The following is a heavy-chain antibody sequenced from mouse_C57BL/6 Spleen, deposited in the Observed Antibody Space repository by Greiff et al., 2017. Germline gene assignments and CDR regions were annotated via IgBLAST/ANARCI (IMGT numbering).Heavy chain of an antibody. Sequence: EVQLQQSGAELVRPGASVKLSCTASGFNIKDYYMHWVKQRPEQGLEWIGRIDPEDGDTDYAPKFQGKATMTADTTSNTAYLQLSSLTSEDTAVYYCTSTAQANYFDYWGQGTTLTVSS. CDR2: IDPEDGDT. CDR1: GFNIKDYY. J-gene: IGHJ2*01. D-gene: IGHD3-2*02. CDR3: TSTAQANYFDY. V-gene: IGHV14-1*01.